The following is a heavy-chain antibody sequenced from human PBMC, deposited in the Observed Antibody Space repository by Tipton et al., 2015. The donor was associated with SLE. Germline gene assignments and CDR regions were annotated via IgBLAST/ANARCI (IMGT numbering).Heavy chain of an antibody. J-gene: IGHJ4*02. D-gene: IGHD3-10*01. Sequence: TLSLTCTVSDGSISSFYWSWIRQPPGKGLEWIGYISDSGSTNYNPSLRSRVAISVDTSKNQFSLKLSSVTAADTAVYYCVRMGVIMPAPIDYWGQGTLVTVSS. CDR3: VRMGVIMPAPIDY. V-gene: IGHV4-59*12. CDR2: ISDSGST. CDR1: DGSISSFY.